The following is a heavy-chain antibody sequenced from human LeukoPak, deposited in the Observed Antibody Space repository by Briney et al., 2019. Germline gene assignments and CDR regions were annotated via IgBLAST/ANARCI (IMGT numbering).Heavy chain of an antibody. J-gene: IGHJ3*02. CDR3: ARDSRSPTDAFDI. D-gene: IGHD2-2*01. Sequence: PSETLSLTCTVSGGSISSGGYYWSWIRQHPGKGLEWIGYIYYSGSTYYNPSLKSRVTISVDTSKNQFSLKLSSVTAADTAVYYCARDSRSPTDAFDIWGQGTMVTVSS. V-gene: IGHV4-31*03. CDR1: GGSISSGGYY. CDR2: IYYSGST.